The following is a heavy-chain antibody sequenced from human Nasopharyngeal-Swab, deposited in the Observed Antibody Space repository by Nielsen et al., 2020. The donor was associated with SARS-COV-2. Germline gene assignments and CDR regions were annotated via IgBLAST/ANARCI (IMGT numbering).Heavy chain of an antibody. V-gene: IGHV3-23*01. Sequence: GESQKISCAASVFTFSSYAMSWVRQAPGKGPEWVSGISGSGGSTYYADSVKGRFTISRDNSKNTLYLQMNSLRAEDTAVYYCAKGPLRTTVPDYFDYWGQGTLVTVSS. CDR3: AKGPLRTTVPDYFDY. CDR2: ISGSGGST. D-gene: IGHD4-17*01. J-gene: IGHJ4*02. CDR1: VFTFSSYA.